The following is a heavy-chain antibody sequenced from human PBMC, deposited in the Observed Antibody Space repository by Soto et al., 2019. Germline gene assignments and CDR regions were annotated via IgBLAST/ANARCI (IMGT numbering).Heavy chain of an antibody. V-gene: IGHV4-59*01. D-gene: IGHD7-27*01. CDR3: ARYQNWGSQGGDSFDI. Sequence: SETLSLTCTVSGGSISSYYWSWIRQPPGKGLEWIGYIYYSGSTNYNPSLKSRVTISVDTSKNQFSLKLSSVTAADTAVYYCARYQNWGSQGGDSFDIWGQGTMVTVSS. CDR2: IYYSGST. J-gene: IGHJ3*02. CDR1: GGSISSYY.